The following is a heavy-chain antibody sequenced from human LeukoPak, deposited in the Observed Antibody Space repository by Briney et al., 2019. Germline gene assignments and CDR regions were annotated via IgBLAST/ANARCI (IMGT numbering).Heavy chain of an antibody. CDR2: ISGGGGTT. V-gene: IGHV3-23*01. CDR3: AKTKGDYEYWSGYYKYYFDY. D-gene: IGHD3-3*01. CDR1: GFTFSSDA. Sequence: GGSLRLSCAASGFTFSSDAMSWVRQAPGKGLEWVSVISGGGGTTYYSDSVKGRFTISRDNSENTLYLQMNSLRAEDTALYYCAKTKGDYEYWSGYYKYYFDYWGQGTLVTVSS. J-gene: IGHJ4*02.